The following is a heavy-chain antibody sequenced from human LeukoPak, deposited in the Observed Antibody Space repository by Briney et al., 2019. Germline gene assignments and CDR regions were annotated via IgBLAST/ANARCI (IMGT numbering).Heavy chain of an antibody. Sequence: SETLCLTCTVSGGSISSSSYYWGSIRQPPGKGLGWSGSIYYSGSTYYNPSLKSRVTISADTSKNQFSLKLSSVTAADTAVYYCARITYYDFWSGYYTLNDAFDIWGQGTMVTVSS. J-gene: IGHJ3*02. CDR1: GGSISSSSYY. D-gene: IGHD3-3*01. CDR2: IYYSGST. V-gene: IGHV4-39*01. CDR3: ARITYYDFWSGYYTLNDAFDI.